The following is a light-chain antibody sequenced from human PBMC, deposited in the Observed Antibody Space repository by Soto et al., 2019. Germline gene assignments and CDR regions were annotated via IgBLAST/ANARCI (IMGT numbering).Light chain of an antibody. CDR2: SAS. J-gene: IGKJ5*01. V-gene: IGKV1-27*01. Sequence: DIQMTQSPSSLSASVGDRVTITCRASQDISVYFAWYQQKPGQVPKLLIYSASTLQSGVPSRFSGSGSGTDFTLTISSLQPEDVATYYCQKFNTAPLTFGQGTRLEIK. CDR3: QKFNTAPLT. CDR1: QDISVY.